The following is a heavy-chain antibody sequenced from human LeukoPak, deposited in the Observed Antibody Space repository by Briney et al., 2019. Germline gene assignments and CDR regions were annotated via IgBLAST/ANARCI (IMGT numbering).Heavy chain of an antibody. CDR2: INSDGSSI. D-gene: IGHD5-18*01. Sequence: GGSLRLSCAASGFTFSSHWMHWVRQAPGKGLVWVSRINSDGSSISYADSVKGRFTISRDNAKNTLYLQMNSLRAEDTAVYYCAKGGKTYPGYGYDYYYYGMDVWGQGTTVTVSS. CDR1: GFTFSSHW. V-gene: IGHV3-74*01. CDR3: AKGGKTYPGYGYDYYYYGMDV. J-gene: IGHJ6*02.